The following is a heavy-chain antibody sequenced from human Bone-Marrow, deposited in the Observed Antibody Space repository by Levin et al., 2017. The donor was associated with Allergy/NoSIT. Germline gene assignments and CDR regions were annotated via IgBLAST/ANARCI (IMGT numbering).Heavy chain of an antibody. D-gene: IGHD3-10*01. CDR1: GFTFNSYW. CDR3: ARHFGEYFRTMDY. J-gene: IGHJ4*02. Sequence: GGSLRLSCAASGFTFNSYWMHWVRQAPGKGLVWVSRINSDGSTTSYADSVRGRFTISRDNAMHMVYLQTKSLRAEDTAVYYCARHFGEYFRTMDYWGQGTLVTVSS. CDR2: INSDGSTT. V-gene: IGHV3-74*01.